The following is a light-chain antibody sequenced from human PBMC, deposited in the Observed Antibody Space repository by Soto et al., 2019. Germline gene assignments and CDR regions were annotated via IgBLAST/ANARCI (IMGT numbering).Light chain of an antibody. J-gene: IGKJ2*04. V-gene: IGKV1-17*02. CDR2: DAS. CDR3: LQHYTYPRS. CDR1: QGIRSD. Sequence: DIQMTQSPSSLSASVGDRVTITCRASQGIRSDLGWFQQKPGKAPKRLIYDASNLESGVPSRFSGSRSGTQFTLTVSNLQAEDSATYYCLQHYTYPRSFGQGTTLEIK.